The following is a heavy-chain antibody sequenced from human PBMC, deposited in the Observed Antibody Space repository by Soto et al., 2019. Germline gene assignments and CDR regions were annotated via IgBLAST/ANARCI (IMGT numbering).Heavy chain of an antibody. Sequence: QLVESGGGLVKPGGCLRLYCVASGFPFSSFSLTWIRQAPGKGLEWVSSIGRVSTYIYYADSVRGRFTVSRDNAKNSVYLQMNGLTAEDSGIYYCARVTAGSGSYQIDLWGQGTLVTVSS. J-gene: IGHJ4*02. CDR2: IGRVSTYI. V-gene: IGHV3-21*02. CDR3: ARVTAGSGSYQIDL. CDR1: GFPFSSFS. D-gene: IGHD3-10*01.